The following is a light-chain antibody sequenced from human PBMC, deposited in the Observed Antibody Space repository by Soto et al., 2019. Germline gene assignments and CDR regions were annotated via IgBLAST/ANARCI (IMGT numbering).Light chain of an antibody. CDR2: GAS. V-gene: IGKV3-15*01. Sequence: EIVMTQSPATLSVSPGERATLSCRASQSVSNNLAWYQLKPGQAPRLLIYGASTRATGIPASFSGSGSGTEFILTISSLQSEDFAVYYCQQYDIWPFTFGQGTKLEIK. J-gene: IGKJ2*01. CDR3: QQYDIWPFT. CDR1: QSVSNN.